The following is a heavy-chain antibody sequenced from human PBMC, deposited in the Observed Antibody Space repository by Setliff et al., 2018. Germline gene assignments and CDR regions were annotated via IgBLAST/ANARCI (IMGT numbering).Heavy chain of an antibody. V-gene: IGHV3-49*04. CDR1: GFTFGDYA. J-gene: IGHJ5*02. CDR2: IRGKPSSGTT. Sequence: PGGSLRLSCTTSGFTFGDYAITWVRQAPGKGLEWVGFIRGKPSSGTTEYAASVKGRFTISRDDSKSIAYLQMNSLKTEDTAVYYCTRGRFDPWGQGTLVTVSS. CDR3: TRGRFDP.